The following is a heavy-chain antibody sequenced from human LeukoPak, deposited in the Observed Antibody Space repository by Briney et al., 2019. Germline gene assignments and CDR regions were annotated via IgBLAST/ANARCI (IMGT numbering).Heavy chain of an antibody. CDR2: INPSGGST. CDR1: GYTFSSYL. CDR3: ARDLGLRGVTNWFDP. Sequence: ASVKVSCKASGYTFSSYLVHWVRQAPGQGLEWMGIINPSGGSTSYAQTFQGRVTMTRDTSTSTVYMELSSLRSEDTAVYYCARDLGLRGVTNWFDPWGQGTLVTVSS. D-gene: IGHD3-10*01. J-gene: IGHJ5*02. V-gene: IGHV1-46*01.